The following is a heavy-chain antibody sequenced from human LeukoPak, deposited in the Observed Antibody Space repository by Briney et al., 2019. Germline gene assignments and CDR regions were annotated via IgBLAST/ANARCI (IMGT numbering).Heavy chain of an antibody. V-gene: IGHV3-30-3*01. D-gene: IGHD1-1*01. CDR2: ISYDGSNK. J-gene: IGHJ3*02. Sequence: GGSLRLSCAASGFTFSSYAMHWVRQAPGKGLEWVAVISYDGSNKYYADSVKGRFTISRDNSKNTLYLQMNSLRAEDTAVYYCARERLVTPSEAFDIWGQGTMVTVSS. CDR3: ARERLVTPSEAFDI. CDR1: GFTFSSYA.